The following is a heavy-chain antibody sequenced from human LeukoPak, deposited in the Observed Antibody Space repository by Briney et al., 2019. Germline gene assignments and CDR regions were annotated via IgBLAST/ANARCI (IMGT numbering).Heavy chain of an antibody. D-gene: IGHD3-22*01. Sequence: GESLKISCKGSGYSFTSYWISWVRQMPGKGLEWMGRIDPSDSYTNYSPSFQGHVTISADKSISTAYLQWSSLKASDTAMYYCARHSFSCYDSSGYYYFDYWGQGTLVTVSS. CDR1: GYSFTSYW. CDR3: ARHSFSCYDSSGYYYFDY. CDR2: IDPSDSYT. J-gene: IGHJ4*02. V-gene: IGHV5-10-1*01.